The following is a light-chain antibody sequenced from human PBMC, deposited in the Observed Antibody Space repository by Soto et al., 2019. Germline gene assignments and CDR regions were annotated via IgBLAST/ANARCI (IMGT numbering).Light chain of an antibody. CDR1: SXNIGAGYD. J-gene: IGLJ1*01. CDR2: GNS. CDR3: QSYDSSLSGLYV. V-gene: IGLV1-40*01. Sequence: QSVLTQPPSVSGAPGQRVTISCTGSSXNIGAGYDVHWYQQLPGTAPKLLIYGNSNRPSGVPDRFSGSKSGTSASLAITGLQAEDEADYYCQSYDSSLSGLYVFGTGTKV.